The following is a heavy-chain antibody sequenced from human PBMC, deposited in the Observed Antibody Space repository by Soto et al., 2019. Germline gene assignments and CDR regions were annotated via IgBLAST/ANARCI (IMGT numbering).Heavy chain of an antibody. CDR1: GGSISSYY. Sequence: SETLSLTCTVSGGSISSYYWSWIRQPPGKGLEWIGYIYYSGSTNYNPSLKSRVTISVDTSKNQFSLKLSSVTAADTAVYYCARDLGYYGSGSNYYYDGMDVWGQGTTVTVSS. CDR3: ARDLGYYGSGSNYYYDGMDV. V-gene: IGHV4-59*01. J-gene: IGHJ6*02. D-gene: IGHD3-10*01. CDR2: IYYSGST.